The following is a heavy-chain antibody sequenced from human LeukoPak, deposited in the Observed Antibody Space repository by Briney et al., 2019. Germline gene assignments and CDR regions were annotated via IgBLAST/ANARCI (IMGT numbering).Heavy chain of an antibody. D-gene: IGHD6-13*01. CDR1: GGSFSGYY. CDR3: ARGPGIAAALTS. Sequence: SETLSLTCAVYGGSFSGYYWSWIRQPPGKGLEWIGEINHSGSTNYNPSLKSRVTISVDTSKNQFSLRLSSVTAADTAVYYCARGPGIAAALTSWGQGTLVTVSS. J-gene: IGHJ5*02. V-gene: IGHV4-34*01. CDR2: INHSGST.